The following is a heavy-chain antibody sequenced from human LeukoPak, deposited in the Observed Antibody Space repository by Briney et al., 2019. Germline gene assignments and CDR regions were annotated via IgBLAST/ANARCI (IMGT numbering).Heavy chain of an antibody. J-gene: IGHJ6*04. D-gene: IGHD3-10*02. CDR1: GFNFGDYA. Sequence: GGSLRLSCIASGFNFGDYALSWFRQAPGKGLEWVGFIRSKTYGGTTEYAASVKGRFTISTDDFKTFAYLQMNSLRAEDTAVYYCAELGITMIGGVWGKGTTVTISS. V-gene: IGHV3-49*03. CDR2: IRSKTYGGTT. CDR3: AELGITMIGGV.